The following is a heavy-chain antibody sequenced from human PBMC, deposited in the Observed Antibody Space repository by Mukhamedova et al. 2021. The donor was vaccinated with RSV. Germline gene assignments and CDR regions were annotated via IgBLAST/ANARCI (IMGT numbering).Heavy chain of an antibody. D-gene: IGHD4/OR15-4a*01. CDR2: IWFDGSER. Sequence: GLEWVAVIWFDGSERYYVDSVKGRFTISRDNSRNTVSLQMNSLRAEDTAVYYCARDPSTPGCLDLWGRGTLVTVAS. J-gene: IGHJ5*02. CDR3: ARDPSTPGCLDL. V-gene: IGHV3-33*01.